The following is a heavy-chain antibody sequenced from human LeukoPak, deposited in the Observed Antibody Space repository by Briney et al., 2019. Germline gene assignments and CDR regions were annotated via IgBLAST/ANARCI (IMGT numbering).Heavy chain of an antibody. J-gene: IGHJ4*02. CDR1: GGTFSSYA. CDR3: ASEDCSGGSCYSKVRCFDY. Sequence: GSSVKVSCKASGGTFSSYAISWVRQAPGQGLEWMGRIIPILGIANYAQKFQGRVTITADKSTSTAYMELSSLRSEDTAVYYCASEDCSGGSCYSKVRCFDYWGQGTLVTVSS. V-gene: IGHV1-69*04. D-gene: IGHD2-15*01. CDR2: IIPILGIA.